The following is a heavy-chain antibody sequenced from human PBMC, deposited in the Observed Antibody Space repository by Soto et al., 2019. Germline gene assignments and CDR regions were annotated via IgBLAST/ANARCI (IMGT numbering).Heavy chain of an antibody. D-gene: IGHD6-13*01. CDR2: ISYDGSNK. J-gene: IGHJ6*02. CDR1: GFTFSSYG. Sequence: PGGSLRLSCAASGFTFSSYGMHWVRQAPGKGLEWVAVISYDGSNKYYADSVKGRFTISRDNSKNTLYLQMNSLRAEDTAVYYCAKDYASSSWYFEFCGMDVWGQGTTVTVSS. V-gene: IGHV3-30*18. CDR3: AKDYASSSWYFEFCGMDV.